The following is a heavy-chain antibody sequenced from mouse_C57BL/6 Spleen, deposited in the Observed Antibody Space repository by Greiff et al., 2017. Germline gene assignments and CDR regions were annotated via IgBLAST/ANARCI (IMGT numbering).Heavy chain of an antibody. Sequence: VQGVESGPGLVAPSQSLSITCTVSGFSLTSYAISWVRQPPGKGLEWLGVIWTGGGTNYNSALKSRLSISKDNSKSQVFLKMKSLQTDDTARYYCARSSSGYVPWYFEVWGTGTTVTVSS. V-gene: IGHV2-9-1*01. J-gene: IGHJ1*03. CDR1: GFSLTSYA. D-gene: IGHD3-2*02. CDR3: ARSSSGYVPWYFEV. CDR2: IWTGGGT.